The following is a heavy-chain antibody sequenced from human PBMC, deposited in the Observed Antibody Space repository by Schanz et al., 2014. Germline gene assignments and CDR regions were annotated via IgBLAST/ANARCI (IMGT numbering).Heavy chain of an antibody. CDR2: VSSDGNND. Sequence: PGGSLRLSCAASGFTFSTHAMHWVRQAPGKGLEWVALVSSDGNNDYYTDSVKGRFTISRDNSKNTVHLQMNSLRPEDTAVYYCAKYRGYYRVSGSYRELEYWGQGTLVTVSS. D-gene: IGHD3-10*01. CDR3: AKYRGYYRVSGSYRELEY. V-gene: IGHV3-30*18. J-gene: IGHJ4*02. CDR1: GFTFSTHA.